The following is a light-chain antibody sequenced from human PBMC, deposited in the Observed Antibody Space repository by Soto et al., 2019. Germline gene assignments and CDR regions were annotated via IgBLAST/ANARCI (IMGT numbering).Light chain of an antibody. CDR3: QQYDHWPT. J-gene: IGKJ5*01. CDR1: QSVSSS. CDR2: GAS. Sequence: EIVMTQSPATLSVSPGERATLSCRASQSVSSSLAWYQRKPGQAPRLLISGASTRATGVPARFIGSGSGTQVTLTIDVPQSDDFAGYSYQQYDHWPTSGQGTRLEF. V-gene: IGKV3-15*01.